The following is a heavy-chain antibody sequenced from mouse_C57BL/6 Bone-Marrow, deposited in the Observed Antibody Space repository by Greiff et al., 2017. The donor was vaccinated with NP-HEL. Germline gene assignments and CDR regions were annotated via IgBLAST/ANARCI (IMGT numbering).Heavy chain of an antibody. J-gene: IGHJ3*01. V-gene: IGHV1-39*01. CDR3: ATTGAY. Sequence: PLPQSGPDLVKPGASVQISCTASGYSFTDYNMSWVQQSPGKSLEWIGVINPNYGTTSYNQKFKGKATLTVDQSSSTAYMQLNSLTSEDSAVYYCATTGAYWGQGTLVTVSA. CDR2: INPNYGTT. D-gene: IGHD1-1*01. CDR1: GYSFTDYN.